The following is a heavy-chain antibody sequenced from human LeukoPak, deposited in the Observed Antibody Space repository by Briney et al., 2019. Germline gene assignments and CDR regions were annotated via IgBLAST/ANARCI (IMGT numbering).Heavy chain of an antibody. CDR3: AKAAAYYDFWSGYDDAFDI. CDR1: GGSISSSSYY. D-gene: IGHD3-3*01. J-gene: IGHJ3*02. Sequence: ETLSLTCTVSGGSISSSSYYWGWIRQPPGKGLEWVSAISGSGGSTYYADSVKGRFTISRDNSKNTLYLQMNSLRAEDTAVYYCAKAAAYYDFWSGYDDAFDIWGQGTMVTVSS. CDR2: ISGSGGST. V-gene: IGHV3-23*01.